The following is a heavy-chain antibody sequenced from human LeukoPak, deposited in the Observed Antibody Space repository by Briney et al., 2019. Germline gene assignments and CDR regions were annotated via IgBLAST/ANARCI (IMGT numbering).Heavy chain of an antibody. CDR1: GYTFTGYY. CDR3: ARLVYYGSASFDY. V-gene: IGHV1-8*02. Sequence: ASVKVSCKASGYTFTGYYMHWVRQATGRGLEWMGWTNPNSGYTGYVQKFQGRVTMTRNTSISTAYMELSSLRSEDTAVYYCARLVYYGSASFDYWGQGTLVTVSS. CDR2: TNPNSGYT. J-gene: IGHJ4*02. D-gene: IGHD3-10*01.